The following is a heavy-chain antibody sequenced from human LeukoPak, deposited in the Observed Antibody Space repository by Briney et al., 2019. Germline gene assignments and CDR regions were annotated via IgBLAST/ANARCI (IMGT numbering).Heavy chain of an antibody. CDR1: GYTFTGYY. D-gene: IGHD2-15*01. CDR3: AHLTRNCSGGSCYSGFDY. CDR2: FDPEDGET. J-gene: IGHJ4*02. Sequence: ASVKVSCKASGYTFTGYYMHWVRQAPGKGLEWMGGFDPEDGETIYAQKFQGRVTMTEDTSTDTAYMELSSLRSEDTAVYYCAHLTRNCSGGSCYSGFDYWGQGTLVTVSS. V-gene: IGHV1-24*01.